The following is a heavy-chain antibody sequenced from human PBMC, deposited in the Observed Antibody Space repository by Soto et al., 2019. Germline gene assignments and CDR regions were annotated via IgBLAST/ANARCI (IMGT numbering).Heavy chain of an antibody. V-gene: IGHV4-34*01. Sequence: SETLSLTCAVYGGSFSGYYWSWIRQPPGKGLEWIGEINHSGSTNYNPSLKSRVTISVDTSKNQFSLKLSSVTAADTAVYYCARVGLAAAGAPDYWGQGTLVTVS. CDR1: GGSFSGYY. D-gene: IGHD6-13*01. CDR3: ARVGLAAAGAPDY. J-gene: IGHJ4*02. CDR2: INHSGST.